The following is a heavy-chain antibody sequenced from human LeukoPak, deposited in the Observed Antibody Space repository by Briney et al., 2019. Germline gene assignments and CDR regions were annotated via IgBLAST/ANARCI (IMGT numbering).Heavy chain of an antibody. Sequence: GGSLRLSCAASGFTFSSYGMHWVRQAPGKGLEWVAFIRYDGSNKYYADSVKGRFTISRDNSKNTLYLQMNSLRAEDTAVYYCARGRLRLGRLLFYWGQGTLVTVSS. CDR3: ARGRLRLGRLLFY. J-gene: IGHJ4*02. V-gene: IGHV3-30*02. CDR2: IRYDGSNK. D-gene: IGHD3/OR15-3a*01. CDR1: GFTFSSYG.